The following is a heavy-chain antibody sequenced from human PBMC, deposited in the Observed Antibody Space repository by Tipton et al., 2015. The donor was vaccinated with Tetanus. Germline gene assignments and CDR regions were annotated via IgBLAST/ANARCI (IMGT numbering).Heavy chain of an antibody. D-gene: IGHD2-8*02. CDR1: GASVSRSSHY. CDR3: AGVTAHRTELYFEH. Sequence: TLSLTCSVSGASVSRSSHYWTWIRQPPGKGLEWVGYVYYTGDTNYNPSLKSRVTISMDRSENQISLKMTSVTAADTAVYYCAGVTAHRTELYFEHWGQGSQVTVSS. V-gene: IGHV4-61*01. CDR2: VYYTGDT. J-gene: IGHJ1*01.